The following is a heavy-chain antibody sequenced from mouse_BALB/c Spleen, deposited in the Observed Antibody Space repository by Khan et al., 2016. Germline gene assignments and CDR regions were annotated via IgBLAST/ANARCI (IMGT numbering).Heavy chain of an antibody. V-gene: IGHV5-17*02. CDR2: ISSGSSTI. Sequence: EVELVESGGGLVQPGGSRKLSCAASGFTFSSFGMHWVRQAPEQGLEWVAYISSGSSTIYYADTVKGRFTISRDNPKNTLFLQMTSLTSEATAMYYSTRAGNYRYDAAMDSWGKGTSVTASP. CDR3: TRAGNYRYDAAMDS. CDR1: GFTFSSFG. D-gene: IGHD2-14*01. J-gene: IGHJ4*01.